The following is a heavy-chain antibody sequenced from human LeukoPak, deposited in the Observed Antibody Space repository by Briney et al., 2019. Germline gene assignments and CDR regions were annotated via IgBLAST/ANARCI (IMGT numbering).Heavy chain of an antibody. J-gene: IGHJ4*02. CDR3: ARLRGSYGVSDY. V-gene: IGHV4-59*08. D-gene: IGHD1-26*01. Sequence: PSETLSLTCTVSGGSISSYYWSWIRQPPGKGLEWIGHIYYSGSTNYNPSLKSRVTISVDTSKNQFSLKLSSVTTADTAVYYCARLRGSYGVSDYWGQGTLVTVSS. CDR1: GGSISSYY. CDR2: IYYSGST.